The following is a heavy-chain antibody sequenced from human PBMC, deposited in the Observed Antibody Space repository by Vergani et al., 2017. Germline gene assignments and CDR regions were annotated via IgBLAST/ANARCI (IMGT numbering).Heavy chain of an antibody. CDR2: INPSGGST. CDR3: ARGVVGYSSSWDWFDP. CDR1: GYTFTSYY. J-gene: IGHJ5*02. D-gene: IGHD6-13*01. Sequence: QVQLVQSGAEVKKPGASVKVSCKASGYTFTSYYMHWVRQAPGQGLEWMGIINPSGGSTSYAQKFQGRVTMTRDTSTSTVYMELSSLGSEDTAVYYCARGVVGYSSSWDWFDPWGQGTLVTVSS. V-gene: IGHV1-46*01.